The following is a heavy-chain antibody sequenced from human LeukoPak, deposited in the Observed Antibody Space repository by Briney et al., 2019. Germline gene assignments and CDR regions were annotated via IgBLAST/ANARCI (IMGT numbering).Heavy chain of an antibody. D-gene: IGHD6-19*01. CDR2: IYTGGST. J-gene: IGHJ6*02. V-gene: IGHV4-4*07. Sequence: SETLSLTCTVSGGSIRNYYWSCIRQPAGKGLEWIGRIYTGGSTTYNSSLKSRVTMSLDTSKNQFSLKLTSVTAADTAVYYCARDHIAVSGMNHCYYGMDVWGQGTTVTVSS. CDR1: GGSIRNYY. CDR3: ARDHIAVSGMNHCYYGMDV.